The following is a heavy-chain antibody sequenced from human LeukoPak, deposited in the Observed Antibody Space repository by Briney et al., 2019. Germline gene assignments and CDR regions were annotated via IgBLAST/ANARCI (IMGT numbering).Heavy chain of an antibody. J-gene: IGHJ4*02. CDR2: ISSSSSYI. D-gene: IGHD1-26*01. Sequence: GGSLRLSCAASGFTFSSYSMNWVRQAPGKGLEWVSSISSSSSYIYYADSVKGRFTISRDNAKNSLYLQMNSLRAEDTAVYYCASADKWEPKVDYWGQGTLVTVSS. CDR3: ASADKWEPKVDY. CDR1: GFTFSSYS. V-gene: IGHV3-21*01.